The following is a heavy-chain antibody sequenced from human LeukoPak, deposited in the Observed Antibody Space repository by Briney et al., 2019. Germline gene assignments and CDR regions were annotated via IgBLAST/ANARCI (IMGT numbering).Heavy chain of an antibody. J-gene: IGHJ6*02. D-gene: IGHD6-13*01. CDR2: MNPNSGNT. V-gene: IGHV1-8*01. CDR3: ARGRQQLGRHYYYYGMDV. Sequence: ASVKVSCKASGYTFTSYDINWVRQATGQGLEWMGWMNPNSGNTGYAQKFQGRVTMTRNTSISTAYMELSSLRSEDTAVYYCARGRQQLGRHYYYYGMDVWGQGTTVTVSS. CDR1: GYTFTSYD.